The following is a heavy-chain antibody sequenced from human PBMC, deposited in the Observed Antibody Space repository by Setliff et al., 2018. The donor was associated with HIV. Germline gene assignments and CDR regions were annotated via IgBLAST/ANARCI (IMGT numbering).Heavy chain of an antibody. CDR1: GGSISSHY. V-gene: IGHV4-59*11. D-gene: IGHD1-26*01. J-gene: IGHJ3*02. Sequence: PSETLSLTCTVSGGSISSHYWSWIRQSPGKGLEWIGYIYSTGSTNYNPSLKSRVTISVDTSKNQFSLQLSSVTAADTAVYYCARVQWDLLYVPDAFDIWGQGIMVTVSS. CDR3: ARVQWDLLYVPDAFDI. CDR2: IYSTGST.